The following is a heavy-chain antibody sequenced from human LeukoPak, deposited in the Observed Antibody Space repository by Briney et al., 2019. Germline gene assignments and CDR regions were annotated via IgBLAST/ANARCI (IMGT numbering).Heavy chain of an antibody. J-gene: IGHJ3*02. V-gene: IGHV3-21*01. CDR2: IDTSTSYI. D-gene: IGHD3-10*01. CDR1: GFTFSTYS. Sequence: GGSLRLSCAASGFTFSTYSMNWVRQAPGKGLEWVSFIDTSTSYIYYGDSVKGRITISRDNAKNSLYLQMNGLRAEDTAVYYCARGRSITLLRGVAMSDGFDIWGQGAMVTVSS. CDR3: ARGRSITLLRGVAMSDGFDI.